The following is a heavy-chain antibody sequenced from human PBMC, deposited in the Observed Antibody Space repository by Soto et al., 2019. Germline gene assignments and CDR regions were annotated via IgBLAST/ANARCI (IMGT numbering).Heavy chain of an antibody. CDR2: INAGNDNT. Sequence: QVQLVQSGAEVKKPGASVKVSCKASGYTFTTYVMHWVRQAPGQRLEWMGWINAGNDNTKYAQRLQGRVTMTTDTSTSTAYMELRSLRSDDTAVYYCARDSSSWLEYNWFDPWGQGTLVTVSS. J-gene: IGHJ5*02. CDR1: GYTFTTYV. D-gene: IGHD6-13*01. V-gene: IGHV1-3*01. CDR3: ARDSSSWLEYNWFDP.